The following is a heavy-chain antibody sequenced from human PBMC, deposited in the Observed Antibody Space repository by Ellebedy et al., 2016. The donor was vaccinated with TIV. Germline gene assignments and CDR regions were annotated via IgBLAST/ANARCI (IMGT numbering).Heavy chain of an antibody. V-gene: IGHV4-34*01. CDR1: GGSFSGYY. J-gene: IGHJ5*02. CDR2: INHSGST. Sequence: SETLSLTCAVYGGSFSGYYWSWIRQPPGKGLEWIGEINHSGSTNYNPSLKSRVTISIDTSKSHFSLKLSSVTAADTAVYYCARGPMRGWFDPWGQGTLVTVSS. CDR3: ARGPMRGWFDP.